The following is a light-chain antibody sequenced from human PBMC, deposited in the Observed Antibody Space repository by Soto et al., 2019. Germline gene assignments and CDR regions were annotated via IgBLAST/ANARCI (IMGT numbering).Light chain of an antibody. CDR2: KAS. J-gene: IGKJ1*01. CDR3: QHCDSYWT. Sequence: DIQMTQSPSTLSASVGDRVTITGRASQSISTSLAWYQQKPGKAPKVLIYKASSLESGVPSRFSGSGSGTEFTLTISSLQPDDFATYYCQHCDSYWTFGQGTKVEIK. CDR1: QSISTS. V-gene: IGKV1-5*03.